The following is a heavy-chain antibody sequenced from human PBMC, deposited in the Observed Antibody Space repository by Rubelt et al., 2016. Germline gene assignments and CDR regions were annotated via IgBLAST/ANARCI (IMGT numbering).Heavy chain of an antibody. Sequence: TFSSYAMSWVRQAPGKGLEWVSAISGSGGSTYYADSVKGRFTISRDNSKNTLYLQMNSLRAEDTAVYYCAAPGYSSPSLAYWGQGTLVTVSS. V-gene: IGHV3-23*01. CDR1: TFSSYA. CDR2: ISGSGGST. CDR3: AAPGYSSPSLAY. D-gene: IGHD6-6*01. J-gene: IGHJ4*02.